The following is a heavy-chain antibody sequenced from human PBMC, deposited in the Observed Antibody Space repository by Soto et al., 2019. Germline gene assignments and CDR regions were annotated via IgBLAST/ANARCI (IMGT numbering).Heavy chain of an antibody. Sequence: GGSLRLSCAASGFTFSSYAMSWVRQAPGKGLEWVSAISGSGGSTYYADSVKGRFTISRDNSKNTLYLQMNSLRAEDTAVYYCAKTIFGGHYYYMDVWGKGTTVTVSS. CDR1: GFTFSSYA. D-gene: IGHD3-3*01. CDR2: ISGSGGST. V-gene: IGHV3-23*01. J-gene: IGHJ6*03. CDR3: AKTIFGGHYYYMDV.